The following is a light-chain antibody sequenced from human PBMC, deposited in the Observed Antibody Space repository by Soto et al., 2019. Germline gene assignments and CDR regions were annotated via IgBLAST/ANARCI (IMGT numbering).Light chain of an antibody. CDR1: QSFSTW. J-gene: IGKJ4*01. Sequence: DFRMTQSPSTLSASVGDRVTITCRASQSFSTWLAWYQQKPGKAPNLLIYETSILESGVPSRFSGSGSGTEFTLTISSLQPDDFATYYCQQYNSNPLTFGGGTKVEIK. CDR3: QQYNSNPLT. CDR2: ETS. V-gene: IGKV1-5*03.